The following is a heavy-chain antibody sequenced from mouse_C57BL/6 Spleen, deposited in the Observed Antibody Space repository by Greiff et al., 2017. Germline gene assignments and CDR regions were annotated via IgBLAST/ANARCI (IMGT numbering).Heavy chain of an antibody. Sequence: VHLVESGAELVKPGASVKISCKASGYAFSSYWMNWVKQRPGKGLEWIGQIYPGDGDTNYNGKFKGKATLTADKSSSTAYMQLSSLTSEDSAVYFCARKDWDEALYFDYWGQGTTLTVSS. CDR3: ARKDWDEALYFDY. CDR2: IYPGDGDT. J-gene: IGHJ2*01. D-gene: IGHD4-1*01. V-gene: IGHV1-80*01. CDR1: GYAFSSYW.